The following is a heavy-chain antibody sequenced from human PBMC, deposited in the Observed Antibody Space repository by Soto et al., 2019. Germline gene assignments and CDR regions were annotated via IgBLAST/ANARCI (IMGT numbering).Heavy chain of an antibody. D-gene: IGHD2-2*01. Sequence: SETLSLTCAVSGGSISSGGYSWSWIRQPPGKGLEWIGYIYHSGSTYYNPSLKSRVTISVDRSKNQFSLKLSSVTAADTAVYYCARVVPAAEEFYGMDVWGQGTTVTVSS. J-gene: IGHJ6*02. CDR1: GGSISSGGYS. CDR3: ARVVPAAEEFYGMDV. CDR2: IYHSGST. V-gene: IGHV4-30-2*01.